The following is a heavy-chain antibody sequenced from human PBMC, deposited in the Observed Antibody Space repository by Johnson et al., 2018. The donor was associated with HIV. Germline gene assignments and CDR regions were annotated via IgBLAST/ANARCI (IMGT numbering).Heavy chain of an antibody. CDR2: LFSGGST. V-gene: IGHV3-66*01. Sequence: VQLVESGGGLVQPGGSLRLSCAASGFTVSSYYMSWVRQAPGKGLEWVSVLFSGGSTYYADSVKGRFTISRDDSKNTQYLQMNSLRAEDTAVYYCAILAGRDYGDYLDAFDSWGQGTMVTVSS. CDR1: GFTVSSYY. CDR3: AILAGRDYGDYLDAFDS. J-gene: IGHJ3*02. D-gene: IGHD4-17*01.